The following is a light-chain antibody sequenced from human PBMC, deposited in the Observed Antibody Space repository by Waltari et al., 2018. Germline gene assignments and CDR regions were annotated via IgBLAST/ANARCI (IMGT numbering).Light chain of an antibody. CDR2: DAS. CDR3: QQYNDWPALT. J-gene: IGKJ4*01. V-gene: IGKV3D-15*01. CDR1: QYVSNN. Sequence: IVMTQSPATLSVSPGERATLSCRASQYVSNNIAWYQQRPGQAPRRLIYDASTRATGIPARFSGSGSGTEFTLTISSLQSEDFALYYCQQYNDWPALTFGGGTKVEIK.